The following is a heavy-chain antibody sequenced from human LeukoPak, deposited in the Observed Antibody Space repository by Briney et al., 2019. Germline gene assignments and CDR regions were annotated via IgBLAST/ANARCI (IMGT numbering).Heavy chain of an antibody. V-gene: IGHV4-59*01. CDR3: ARGEPYYYGSGTLVDYFDY. D-gene: IGHD3-10*01. Sequence: SETLSLTCTVSGGSISSYYWSWIRQPPGKGLKWIGYISYSGSTNYNPSLKSRVTISVDTSKNQFPLKLNSVTAADTAVYYCARGEPYYYGSGTLVDYFDYWGQGTLVTVSS. CDR1: GGSISSYY. CDR2: ISYSGST. J-gene: IGHJ4*02.